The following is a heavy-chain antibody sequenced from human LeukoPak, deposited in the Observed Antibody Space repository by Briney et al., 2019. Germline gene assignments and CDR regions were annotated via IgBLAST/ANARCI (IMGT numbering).Heavy chain of an antibody. Sequence: TGGSLRLSCAASGITFDDYAMHWVRQAPGKGLEWVSGISWNSGSIGYADSVKGRFTISRDNAKNSLYLQMNSLRAEDTALYYCAKDKMAVAGLGHDAFDIWGQGTMVTVSS. J-gene: IGHJ3*02. CDR2: ISWNSGSI. CDR1: GITFDDYA. D-gene: IGHD6-19*01. CDR3: AKDKMAVAGLGHDAFDI. V-gene: IGHV3-9*01.